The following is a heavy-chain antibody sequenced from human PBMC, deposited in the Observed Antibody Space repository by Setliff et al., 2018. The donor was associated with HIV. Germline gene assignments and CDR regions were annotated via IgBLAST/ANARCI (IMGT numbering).Heavy chain of an antibody. D-gene: IGHD6-13*01. J-gene: IGHJ3*02. V-gene: IGHV4-31*11. CDR2: IYYSGCT. Sequence: PSETLSLTCAVSGGSISSGGYYWNWIRLQPGKGLEWIGHIYYSGCTQYNPSLKSRVAISVDTSKDQLSLTVSSVTAADTTIYYCARGRSSWSGGPNDASDIWGPGTMVTVSS. CDR1: GGSISSGGYY. CDR3: ARGRSSWSGGPNDASDI.